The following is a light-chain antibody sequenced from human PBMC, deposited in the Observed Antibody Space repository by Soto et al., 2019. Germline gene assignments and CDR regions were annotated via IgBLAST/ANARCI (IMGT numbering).Light chain of an antibody. J-gene: IGKJ2*01. V-gene: IGKV3-11*01. Sequence: EIVLTQSPATLSLSPGERATLSCRASQSVSSYLAWYQQKPGQAPRLLIYDASNRATGIPARFSGSGSGTDFTLTISSLEPEDFAVYSCQQRSNWPPRYTFGQGTKV. CDR1: QSVSSY. CDR2: DAS. CDR3: QQRSNWPPRYT.